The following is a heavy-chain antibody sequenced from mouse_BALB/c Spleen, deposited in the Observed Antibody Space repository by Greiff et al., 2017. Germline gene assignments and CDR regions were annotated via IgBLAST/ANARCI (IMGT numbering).Heavy chain of an antibody. V-gene: IGHV5-6-4*01. CDR1: GFTFSSYT. D-gene: IGHD1-1*01. Sequence: EVMLVESGGGLVKPGGSLKLSCAASGFTFSSYTMSWVRQTPEKRLEWVATISSGGSYTYYPDSVKGRFTISRDNAKNTLYLQMSSLKSEDTAMYYCTREDGSSYAMDYWGQGTSVTVSS. CDR2: ISSGGSYT. J-gene: IGHJ4*01. CDR3: TREDGSSYAMDY.